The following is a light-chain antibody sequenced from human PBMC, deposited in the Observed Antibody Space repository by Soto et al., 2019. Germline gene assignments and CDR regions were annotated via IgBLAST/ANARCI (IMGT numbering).Light chain of an antibody. CDR1: SSDVGGYNY. V-gene: IGLV2-11*01. CDR3: CSYEGSYTWV. J-gene: IGLJ3*02. Sequence: QSALTKPRSVSGSPGQSVTLSCTGTSSDVGGYNYVSWYQQHPGKAPKLMIYDVSKRPSGVPDRFSGARSGNTASLTISGLQAEDEADYYCCSYEGSYTWVFGGGTKLTVL. CDR2: DVS.